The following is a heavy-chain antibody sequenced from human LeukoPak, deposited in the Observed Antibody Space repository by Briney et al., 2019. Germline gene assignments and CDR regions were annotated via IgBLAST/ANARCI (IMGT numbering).Heavy chain of an antibody. CDR3: AKEVAGTGNAFEY. J-gene: IGHJ4*02. D-gene: IGHD6-19*01. CDR1: GFTFSSYA. V-gene: IGHV3-23*01. Sequence: GGSLRLSCAASGFTFSSYAMSWVRQAPGKGLEWVSTISASGDSTFYAGSVKGRFTISRDNSKNTLHLQVNSLRAEDTAIYYCAKEVAGTGNAFEYWGQGTLATVSS. CDR2: ISASGDST.